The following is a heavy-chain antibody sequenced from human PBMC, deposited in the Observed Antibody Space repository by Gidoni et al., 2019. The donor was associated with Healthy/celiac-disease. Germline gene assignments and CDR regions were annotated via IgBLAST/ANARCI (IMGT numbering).Heavy chain of an antibody. CDR2: INPNSGCT. CDR1: GSTFTGDY. CDR3: ARTKTRIAAAGTYWFDP. V-gene: IGHV1-2*02. D-gene: IGHD6-13*01. Sequence: QVQLVQSGAEVKKPGASVKVSCTASGSTFTGDYMHWVRQAPGQGLEWMGWINPNSGCTNYAQKFQGRVTMTRDTSISTAYMELSRLRSDDTAVYYCARTKTRIAAAGTYWFDPWGQGTLVTVSS. J-gene: IGHJ5*02.